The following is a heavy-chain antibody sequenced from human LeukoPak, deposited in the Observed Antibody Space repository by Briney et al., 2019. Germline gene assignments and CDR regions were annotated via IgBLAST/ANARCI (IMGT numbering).Heavy chain of an antibody. D-gene: IGHD3-9*01. CDR3: ARDRSDILTGYNDAFDI. CDR2: IKQDGSET. Sequence: GGSLRLSCADSGFTFTSYWMSWVRQAPGKGLEWVANIKQDGSETYYVDSVKGRFTISRDNARKSLYLQMNSLRAEDTALHYCARDRSDILTGYNDAFDIWGQGTMVTVSS. CDR1: GFTFTSYW. V-gene: IGHV3-7*01. J-gene: IGHJ3*02.